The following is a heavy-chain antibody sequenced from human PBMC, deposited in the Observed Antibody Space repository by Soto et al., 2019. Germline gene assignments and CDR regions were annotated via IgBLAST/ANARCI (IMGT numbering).Heavy chain of an antibody. Sequence: QVQLQESGPGLVTPSGTLSVTCAVSSGSISSSYWWSWVRQPPGERLEWIGEIHHSGDTNYNPSLESRVTISVDKSKNQFSLRLSSVTAADTAVYYCARIDYGSGSDYNFDYWDQGTLVTVSS. V-gene: IGHV4-4*02. CDR2: IHHSGDT. D-gene: IGHD3-10*01. J-gene: IGHJ4*02. CDR1: SGSISSSYW. CDR3: ARIDYGSGSDYNFDY.